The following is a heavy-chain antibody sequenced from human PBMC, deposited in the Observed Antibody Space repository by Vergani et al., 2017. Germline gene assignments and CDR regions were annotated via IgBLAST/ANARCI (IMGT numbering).Heavy chain of an antibody. CDR3: AKDSSKGGCSGGSCWPQDV. J-gene: IGHJ6*02. Sequence: EVQLVESGGGLVKPGGSLRLSCAASGFTFSNAWMSWVRQAPGKGLEWVGRIKSKTDGGTTDYAAPVKGRFTISRDDSKNTLYLQMNSLRAEDTAVYYCAKDSSKGGCSGGSCWPQDVWGQGTTVTVSS. V-gene: IGHV3-15*01. D-gene: IGHD2-15*01. CDR1: GFTFSNAW. CDR2: IKSKTDGGTT.